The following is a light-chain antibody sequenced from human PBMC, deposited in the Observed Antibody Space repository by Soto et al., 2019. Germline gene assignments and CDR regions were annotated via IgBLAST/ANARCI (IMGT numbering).Light chain of an antibody. CDR2: TAS. J-gene: IGKJ4*01. Sequence: AIRMTQSPSSFSASTGDRVTITCRASQGISCHLAWYHVKPGKAPRLLIYTASYLESGVPSRFSGSGSGTDFTLTISSLQSEDLAVYYCQQYFSYPLTFGGGTKLEIK. V-gene: IGKV1-8*01. CDR1: QGISCH. CDR3: QQYFSYPLT.